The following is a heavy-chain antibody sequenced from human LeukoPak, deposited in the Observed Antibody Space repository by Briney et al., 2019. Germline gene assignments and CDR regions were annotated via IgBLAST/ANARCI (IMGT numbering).Heavy chain of an antibody. V-gene: IGHV4-59*01. D-gene: IGHD3-9*01. CDR3: ARGNYDILSDYSLYSPRGGFDH. CDR1: GVSITLYY. CDR2: ISSSGS. Sequence: KPSETLSLTCTVSGVSITLYYWTWIRQSPKKGLEWIGDISSSGSNYNPSLSSRLTISTDTSKNHFSLRLTSVSAADTAVYYCARGNYDILSDYSLYSPRGGFDHWGQGILVTVSS. J-gene: IGHJ4*02.